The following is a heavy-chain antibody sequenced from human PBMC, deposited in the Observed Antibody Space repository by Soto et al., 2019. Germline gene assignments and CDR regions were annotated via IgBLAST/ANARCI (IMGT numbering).Heavy chain of an antibody. V-gene: IGHV4-59*01. J-gene: IGHJ4*02. D-gene: IGHD1-26*01. CDR2: MFSRGSA. CDR3: ARHHPRSVGAVESPFDC. Sequence: SETLSLTCTVSGDSIGSYHWSWVRQPPGKGLEWIGFMFSRGSANYNPSLKSRVTISVDTSKSQFSLKLTSVTAADTAIYYCARHHPRSVGAVESPFDCWGKGTRVTVAS. CDR1: GDSIGSYH.